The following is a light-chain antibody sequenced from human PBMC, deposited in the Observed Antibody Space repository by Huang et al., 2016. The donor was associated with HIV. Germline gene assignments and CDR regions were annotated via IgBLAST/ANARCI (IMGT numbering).Light chain of an antibody. CDR1: ESVSSN. V-gene: IGKV3D-15*01. CDR2: GAS. CDR3: QQYNNWPPLT. Sequence: EVMLTQSPASLSVSPGETVTLSCRAKESVSSNLAWYKHKICQTPRLLIYGASARATGTPAKFSGSGSGTDFTLTINSLQSEDFAVYYCQQYNNWPPLTFGGGTKVEIK. J-gene: IGKJ4*01.